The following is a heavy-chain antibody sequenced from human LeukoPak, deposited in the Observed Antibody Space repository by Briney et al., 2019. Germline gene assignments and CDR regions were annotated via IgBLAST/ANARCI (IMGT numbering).Heavy chain of an antibody. D-gene: IGHD3-16*01. V-gene: IGHV1-2*02. CDR2: INPKSGDT. CDR1: GYTVTGYY. J-gene: IGHJ4*02. Sequence: GASVKVSCKASGYTVTGYYVHWLRQAPGQGLEWVGWINPKSGDTEYEQKFQGRVTMTRDTSIATAYMEMTGLTPDDTAVFYCARDRGPSVDAGVDYQYYFHYWGQGNLVTVSS. CDR3: ARDRGPSVDAGVDYQYYFHY.